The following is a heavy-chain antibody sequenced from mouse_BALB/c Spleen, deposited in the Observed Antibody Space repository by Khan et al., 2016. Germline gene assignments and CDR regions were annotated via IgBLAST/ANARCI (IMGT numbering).Heavy chain of an antibody. V-gene: IGHV2-9*02. CDR3: ASDPRFREFDGGSYGMDY. J-gene: IGHJ4*01. CDR2: IWSGGTT. Sequence: QVQLKQSGPGLVAPSQSLSITCTVSGFSVTTYGVHWVRQPPRKGLEWMGVIWSGGTTNYNSALMSRLNIDKENSKSQAFLKMYSLQADDTAMYFSASDPRFREFDGGSYGMDYWGQGTSVTVSS. CDR1: GFSVTTYG.